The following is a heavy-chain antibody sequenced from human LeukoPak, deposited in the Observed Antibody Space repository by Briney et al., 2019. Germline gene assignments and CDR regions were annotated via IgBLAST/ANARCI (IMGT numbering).Heavy chain of an antibody. V-gene: IGHV3-48*02. CDR3: ARSPPVTAAPDY. J-gene: IGHJ4*02. Sequence: GGSLRLSCTASGFTFSSYSMNWVRQAPGKGLEWISYISRNISTTFYADSVKGRFTISRDNAKSSLYLQMDSLRDEDTAVYYCARSPPVTAAPDYWGPGTLVTVSS. D-gene: IGHD2-21*02. CDR2: ISRNISTT. CDR1: GFTFSSYS.